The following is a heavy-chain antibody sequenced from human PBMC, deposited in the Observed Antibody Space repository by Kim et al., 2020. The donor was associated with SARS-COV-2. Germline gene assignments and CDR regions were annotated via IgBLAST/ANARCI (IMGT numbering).Heavy chain of an antibody. Sequence: SETLSLTCTVSGGSISSGGYYWSWIRQHPGKGLEWIGYIYYSGSTYYNPSLKSRVTISVDTSKNQFSLKLSSVTAADTTVYYCARASITMIVVVTAFDIWGQGTMVTDSS. J-gene: IGHJ3*02. V-gene: IGHV4-31*03. D-gene: IGHD3-22*01. CDR3: ARASITMIVVVTAFDI. CDR1: GGSISSGGYY. CDR2: IYYSGST.